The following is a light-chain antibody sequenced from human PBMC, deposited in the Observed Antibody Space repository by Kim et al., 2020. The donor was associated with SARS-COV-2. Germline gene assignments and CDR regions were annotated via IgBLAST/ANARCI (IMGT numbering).Light chain of an antibody. Sequence: QSALTQPASVSGSPGQSITISCTGTSSDVGGYNYVSWYQQHPGRAPKLMIFDVSDRPSGVSNRFSGSKSVNTASLTISGLQPEDEADYYCCSYTSSSTYVFGTGTKVTVL. V-gene: IGLV2-14*03. CDR3: CSYTSSSTYV. CDR2: DVS. CDR1: SSDVGGYNY. J-gene: IGLJ1*01.